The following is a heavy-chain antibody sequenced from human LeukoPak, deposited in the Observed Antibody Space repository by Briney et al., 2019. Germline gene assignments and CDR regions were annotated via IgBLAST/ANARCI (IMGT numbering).Heavy chain of an antibody. J-gene: IGHJ4*02. CDR1: GFTFSSYW. D-gene: IGHD3-10*01. CDR3: ARLPLISARYYFEY. CDR2: IKEDGSEK. Sequence: PGGSLRLSCAASGFTFSSYWMSWVRQAPGKGLEWMANIKEDGSEKYRVSSVRGRFTISRDNDKNSLYFQMNSLRAEDTAVYYCARLPLISARYYFEYWGQGTLVTVSS. V-gene: IGHV3-7*01.